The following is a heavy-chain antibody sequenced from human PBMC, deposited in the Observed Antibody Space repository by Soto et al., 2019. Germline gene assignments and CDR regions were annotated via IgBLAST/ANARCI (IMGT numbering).Heavy chain of an antibody. Sequence: EVQLVESGGGLVKPGGSLRLSCTASGLIFSNYGMNWVRQAAGKRPEWVSSISSGGEYIDYADSVKGRLTISRDNANKKLSLQLTSLGVEDTAVYYCATGGAAGAVMGVWGQGTTVTVSS. D-gene: IGHD6-13*01. CDR2: ISSGGEYI. J-gene: IGHJ6*02. CDR1: GLIFSNYG. V-gene: IGHV3-21*01. CDR3: ATGGAAGAVMGV.